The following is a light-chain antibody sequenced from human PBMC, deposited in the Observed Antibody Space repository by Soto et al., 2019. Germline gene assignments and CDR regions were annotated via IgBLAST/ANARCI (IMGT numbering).Light chain of an antibody. J-gene: IGLJ1*01. CDR1: SSDVGCYNY. CDR3: SSYTSSSPHV. Sequence: QSVLTQPPSVSGSPGQSITISCTGTSSDVGCYNYVSWYQQHPGKAPKLMIYDVSNRPSGVSNRFSGSKSGNTASLTISGLQAEDEADYYCSSYTSSSPHVFGPGTKVTV. CDR2: DVS. V-gene: IGLV2-14*01.